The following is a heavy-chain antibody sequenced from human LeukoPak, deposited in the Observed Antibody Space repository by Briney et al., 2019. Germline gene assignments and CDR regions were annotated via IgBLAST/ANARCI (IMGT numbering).Heavy chain of an antibody. CDR3: ARGGGYSYGIMDV. D-gene: IGHD5-18*01. V-gene: IGHV1-8*03. CDR2: MNPNSGNT. J-gene: IGHJ6*03. CDR1: GYTFSIYD. Sequence: GASVTVSFTASGYTFSIYDINWVRQATGQGLEWVGWMNPNSGNTGYSQKFQGRVTITRNTSMSTAYMELSSLRSEDTAVYYCARGGGYSYGIMDVWGKGTTVTVSS.